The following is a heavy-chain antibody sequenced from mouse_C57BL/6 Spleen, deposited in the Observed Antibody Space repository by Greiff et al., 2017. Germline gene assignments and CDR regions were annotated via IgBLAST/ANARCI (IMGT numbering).Heavy chain of an antibody. CDR2: ISDGGSYT. J-gene: IGHJ4*01. D-gene: IGHD1-1*01. V-gene: IGHV5-4*01. CDR1: GFTFSSYA. Sequence: VQLKESGGGLVKPGGSLKLSCAASGFTFSSYAMSWVRQTPEKRLEWVATISDGGSYTYYPDNVKGRFTISRDNAKNNLYLQMSHLKSEDTAMYYCASLLLPGSMDYWGQGTSVTVSS. CDR3: ASLLLPGSMDY.